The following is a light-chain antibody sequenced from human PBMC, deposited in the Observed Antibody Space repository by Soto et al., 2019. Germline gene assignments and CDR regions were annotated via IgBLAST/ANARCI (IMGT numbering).Light chain of an antibody. CDR2: DVS. J-gene: IGLJ2*01. CDR1: SSDVGGYNY. CDR3: SSYTSSSTVV. Sequence: QSALTQPASVSGSPGQSIAISCTGTSSDVGGYNYVSWYPQHPGKAPKLIIYDVSNRPSGVSNRLSGSKSGNTAFLTISGLQAEDEADYYCSSYTSSSTVVFGGGTKVTVL. V-gene: IGLV2-14*03.